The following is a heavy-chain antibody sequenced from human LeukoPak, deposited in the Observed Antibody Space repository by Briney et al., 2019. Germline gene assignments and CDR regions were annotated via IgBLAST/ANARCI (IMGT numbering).Heavy chain of an antibody. CDR3: ARDSGLGYYDSSGYLYFDY. D-gene: IGHD3-22*01. CDR1: GGTFSSYA. J-gene: IGHJ4*02. CDR2: IIPIFGTA. Sequence: ASVKVSCKASGGTFSSYAISWVRQAPGQGLEWMGGIIPIFGTANYAQKLQGGVTITTDESTSTAYMELSSLRSEDTAVYYCARDSGLGYYDSSGYLYFDYWGQGTLVTVSS. V-gene: IGHV1-69*05.